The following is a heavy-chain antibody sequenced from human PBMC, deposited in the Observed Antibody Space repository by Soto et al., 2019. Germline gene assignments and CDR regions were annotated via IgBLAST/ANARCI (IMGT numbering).Heavy chain of an antibody. V-gene: IGHV4-30-2*01. CDR1: GGSISSGGYS. CDR2: IYHSGST. CDR3: ARDRGCSSTSCYPGNWFDP. Sequence: PSETLSLTCAVSGGSISSGGYSWSWIRQPPGKGLERIGYIYHSGSTYYNPSLKSRVTISVDRSKNQFSLKLSSVTAADTAVYYCARDRGCSSTSCYPGNWFDPWGQGTLVTVSS. J-gene: IGHJ5*02. D-gene: IGHD2-2*01.